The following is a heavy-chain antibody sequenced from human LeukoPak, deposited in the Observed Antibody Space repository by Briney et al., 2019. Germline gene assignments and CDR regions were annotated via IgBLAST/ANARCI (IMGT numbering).Heavy chain of an antibody. V-gene: IGHV4-34*01. CDR3: ASADRDSSSWYYFDY. Sequence: PSETLSLICAVYGGSFSGYYWSWIRQPPGKGLEWIGEINHSGSTNYNPSLKSRVTISVDTSKNQFSLKLSSVTAADTAVYYCASADRDSSSWYYFDYWGQGTLVTVSS. D-gene: IGHD6-13*01. J-gene: IGHJ4*02. CDR2: INHSGST. CDR1: GGSFSGYY.